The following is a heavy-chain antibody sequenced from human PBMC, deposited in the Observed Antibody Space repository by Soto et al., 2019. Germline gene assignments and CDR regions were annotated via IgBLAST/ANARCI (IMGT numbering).Heavy chain of an antibody. D-gene: IGHD2-2*01. J-gene: IGHJ4*02. V-gene: IGHV4-31*03. CDR2: VYYSGNT. Sequence: SETLSLTCSVSGGSISSSGYYWGWIRQHPGKGLEWIGYVYYSGNTYYNPSLKSRVTISLDTSDNHFSLKLNSVTAADTAVYYCARQVSFGGTRYCSTTSCPGYFDYWGQGTLVTVSS. CDR3: ARQVSFGGTRYCSTTSCPGYFDY. CDR1: GGSISSSGYY.